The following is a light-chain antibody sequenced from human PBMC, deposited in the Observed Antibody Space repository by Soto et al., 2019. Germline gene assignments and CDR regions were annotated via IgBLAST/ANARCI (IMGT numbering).Light chain of an antibody. CDR2: KAS. J-gene: IGKJ5*01. Sequence: DIQMTHSPSTLSASVGVRVTITCRASQSISNWLAWYQHKPGKAPKFLIYKASNLESGVPSRFSGSGSGTEFTLTISSLQPADFATYYCQQYNSDPITFGQGTRLEIK. CDR1: QSISNW. CDR3: QQYNSDPIT. V-gene: IGKV1-5*03.